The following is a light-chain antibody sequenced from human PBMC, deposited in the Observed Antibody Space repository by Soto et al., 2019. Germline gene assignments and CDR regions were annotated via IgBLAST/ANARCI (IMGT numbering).Light chain of an antibody. Sequence: QSALTQPRSVSGSPVQSVTISCTGTSSDVGGYNYVSWYQQHPGKAPKLMIYDVSKRPSGVPDRFSGSKSGNTASLTISGLQAEDEADYYCCSYAGSNVVFGGGTQLTVL. CDR2: DVS. J-gene: IGLJ2*01. CDR1: SSDVGGYNY. CDR3: CSYAGSNVV. V-gene: IGLV2-11*01.